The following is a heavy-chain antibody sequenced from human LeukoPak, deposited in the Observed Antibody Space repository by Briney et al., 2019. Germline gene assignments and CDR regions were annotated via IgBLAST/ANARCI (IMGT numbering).Heavy chain of an antibody. CDR3: ARSSGYSYGSFDY. CDR2: IYSGGST. D-gene: IGHD5-18*01. Sequence: PGGSLRLSCAASGFTVSSNYMSWVRQAPGKGLEWVSVIYSGGSTYYADSVKGRFTISRDNSKNTLYLQMNSLRAEDTAVYYRARSSGYSYGSFDYWGQGTLVTVSS. J-gene: IGHJ4*02. V-gene: IGHV3-53*01. CDR1: GFTVSSNY.